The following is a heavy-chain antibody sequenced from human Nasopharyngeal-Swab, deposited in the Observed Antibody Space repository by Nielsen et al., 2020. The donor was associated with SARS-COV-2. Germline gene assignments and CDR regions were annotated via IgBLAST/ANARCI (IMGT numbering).Heavy chain of an antibody. CDR3: ARDAPAHYGAFY. D-gene: IGHD4-17*01. CDR2: IAHDASNE. J-gene: IGHJ4*02. CDR1: GFTFSSFG. Sequence: GGSLRLSCAASGFTFSSFGIHWVHQAPGKGLEWVAFIAHDASNEYYGDSVKGRSSISRDSSKNTLYLQMDSLRGEDTAVYYCARDAPAHYGAFYWGRGTLVTVSS. V-gene: IGHV3-30*03.